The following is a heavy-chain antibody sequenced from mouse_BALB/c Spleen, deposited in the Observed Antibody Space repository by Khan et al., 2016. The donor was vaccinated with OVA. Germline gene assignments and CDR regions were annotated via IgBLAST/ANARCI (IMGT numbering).Heavy chain of an antibody. CDR2: INPRSDYT. Sequence: QVQLKQSGAELSRPGASVKMSCKASGYTFTSNTMHWVKQRPGQGLEWIGYINPRSDYTIYSQKFKDKATLTADISSSTAYMQLSSLTSDDSAVYYCARHTTGYAMDYWGQGTSVTVSS. V-gene: IGHV1-4*01. D-gene: IGHD2-12*01. J-gene: IGHJ4*01. CDR3: ARHTTGYAMDY. CDR1: GYTFTSNT.